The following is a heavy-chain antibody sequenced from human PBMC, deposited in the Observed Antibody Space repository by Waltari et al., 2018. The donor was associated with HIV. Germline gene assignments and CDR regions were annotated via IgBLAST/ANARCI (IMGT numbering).Heavy chain of an antibody. Sequence: EVQLVESGGGVVRPGGSLRLSCAASGFTFDDYGMSWVRQAPGKGVELVSGINSNGGSTGYADSVKGRFTISRDNAKNSLYLQMNSLRAEDTALYYCARDLAAPYWFDPWGQGTLVTVSS. CDR3: ARDLAAPYWFDP. D-gene: IGHD6-6*01. J-gene: IGHJ5*02. CDR1: GFTFDDYG. CDR2: INSNGGST. V-gene: IGHV3-20*04.